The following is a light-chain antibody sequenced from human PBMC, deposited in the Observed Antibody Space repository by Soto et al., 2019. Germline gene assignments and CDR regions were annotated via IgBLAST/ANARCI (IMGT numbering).Light chain of an antibody. CDR3: FSYAGRSNVV. CDR1: SGDVGTYNL. J-gene: IGLJ2*01. CDR2: EVN. V-gene: IGLV2-23*02. Sequence: QSVLTQPASVSGSPGQSITISCSGTSGDVGTYNLVSWYQQHPGRAPKLIIFEVNKRPSGVSNRLSGSKSGNTASLAISGLQADDEAEYHGFSYAGRSNVVCGGGTKLTVL.